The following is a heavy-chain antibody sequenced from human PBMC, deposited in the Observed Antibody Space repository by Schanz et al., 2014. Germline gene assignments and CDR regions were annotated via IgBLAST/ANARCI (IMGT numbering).Heavy chain of an antibody. V-gene: IGHV3-NL1*01. CDR3: AKGQLLSYYFDY. Sequence: QVELVESGGGVVQPGRSLRLSCAASGFIFSYYTIHWVRQAPGKGLEWVAVIYSGGSTFYTDSVKGRFTISRDNSKNTLYLQMNSLRAEDTAVYYCAKGQLLSYYFDYWGQGTLVTVSS. D-gene: IGHD2-21*01. J-gene: IGHJ4*02. CDR1: GFIFSYYT. CDR2: IYSGGST.